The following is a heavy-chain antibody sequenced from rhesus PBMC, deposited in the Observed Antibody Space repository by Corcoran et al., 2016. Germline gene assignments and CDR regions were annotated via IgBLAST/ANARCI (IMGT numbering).Heavy chain of an antibody. CDR3: ARWGLQYLDWFSDY. CDR1: GGSINNDY. Sequence: QMQLQQWGEGLVKPSETLSLTCAVYGGSINNDYWSWIRQPPGKGLEWIGRIRSGRNTNYNPSLKRRVTISIDTSKNQFSLKLSSVTAADTAVYYCARWGLQYLDWFSDYWGQGVLVTVSS. CDR2: IRSGRNT. V-gene: IGHV4-160*01. D-gene: IGHD3-3*01. J-gene: IGHJ4*01.